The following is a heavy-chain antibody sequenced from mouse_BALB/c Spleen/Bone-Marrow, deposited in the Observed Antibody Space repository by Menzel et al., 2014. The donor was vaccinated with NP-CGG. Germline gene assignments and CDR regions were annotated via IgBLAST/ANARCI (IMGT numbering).Heavy chain of an antibody. J-gene: IGHJ4*01. CDR1: GFSLTSYG. CDR3: AKDYGYHYAMDY. V-gene: IGHV2-9*02. CDR2: MWAGGST. Sequence: QVHVKQSGPGLVAPSQSLSITCTVSGFSLTSYGVHWVRQPPGKGLEWLGVMWAGGSTNYNSALMSRLSISKDNSKSQVFLKMNSLQTDDTAMYYCAKDYGYHYAMDYWGQGTSVTVSS. D-gene: IGHD2-2*01.